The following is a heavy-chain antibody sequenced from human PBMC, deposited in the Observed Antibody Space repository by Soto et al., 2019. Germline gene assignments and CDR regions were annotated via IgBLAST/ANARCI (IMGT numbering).Heavy chain of an antibody. D-gene: IGHD1-26*01. Sequence: PSETLSLTCTVSGGSISSGGYCWSWIRQHPGKGLEWIGHIYYSGTTYYTPSLKSRATISIGTSKLHFSLIMTSVTAADTAVYYCARDRQWEPPGGYYYYGLDVWGQGTTVTVSS. CDR1: GGSISSGGYC. CDR2: IYYSGTT. J-gene: IGHJ6*02. V-gene: IGHV4-31*03. CDR3: ARDRQWEPPGGYYYYGLDV.